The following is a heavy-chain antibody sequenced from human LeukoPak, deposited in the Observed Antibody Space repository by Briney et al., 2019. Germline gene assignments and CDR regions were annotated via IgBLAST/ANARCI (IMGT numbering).Heavy chain of an antibody. V-gene: IGHV3-23*01. CDR1: GFTFSSYA. Sequence: PGGSLRLSCAASGFTFSSYAMSWVRQVPGKGLEWVSAISGSGGSTFYAASVKGRFTISRDNSRDTLYLQMNSLRAEDTALYYCAKGYSSGWYSNWFDPWGQGTLVTVSS. CDR3: AKGYSSGWYSNWFDP. CDR2: ISGSGGST. J-gene: IGHJ5*02. D-gene: IGHD6-19*01.